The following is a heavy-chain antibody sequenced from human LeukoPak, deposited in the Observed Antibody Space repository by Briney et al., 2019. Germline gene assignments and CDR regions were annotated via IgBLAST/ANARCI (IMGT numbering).Heavy chain of an antibody. CDR1: GFTFSSYE. J-gene: IGHJ4*02. Sequence: GGSLRLSCAASGFTFSSYEMHWVRQAPGKGLEWVSYISSSGSTIYYADSVKGRFTISRDNAKNSLYMQMNSLRAEDTAVYYCARDYGGSSPFDYWGQGTLVTVSS. CDR3: ARDYGGSSPFDY. CDR2: ISSSGSTI. V-gene: IGHV3-48*03. D-gene: IGHD4-23*01.